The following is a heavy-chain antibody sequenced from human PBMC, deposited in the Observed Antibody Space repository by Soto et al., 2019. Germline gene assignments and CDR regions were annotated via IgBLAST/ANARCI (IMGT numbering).Heavy chain of an antibody. D-gene: IGHD6-13*01. CDR3: ARGRAAAGTKPFDY. J-gene: IGHJ4*02. Sequence: PSETLSLTCAVSGGSISSTNWWTWVRQPPGKGLEWIGEIHHSGSTNYNPSLKSRVIISVDKSKNQSSLRLSSVTAADTAVYYRARGRAAAGTKPFDYWGQGKLVTVSS. V-gene: IGHV4-4*02. CDR2: IHHSGST. CDR1: GGSISSTNW.